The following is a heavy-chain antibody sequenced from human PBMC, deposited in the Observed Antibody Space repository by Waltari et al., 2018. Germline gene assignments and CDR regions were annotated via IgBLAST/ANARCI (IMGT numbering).Heavy chain of an antibody. CDR1: GYILRDYA. CDR3: ARGPYDSQSYYPDGLDV. Sequence: QVQLLQSGGDVREPGASVKVSCQASGYILRDYAVRWVRQAPGQGLEWMGWIRHDKEKREYAGEVEGRVTMTIETSTSTAYRELRRLTPDDTAVYYCARGPYDSQSYYPDGLDVWGQGTTVTVSS. CDR2: IRHDKEKR. D-gene: IGHD3-10*01. J-gene: IGHJ6*02. V-gene: IGHV1-18*04.